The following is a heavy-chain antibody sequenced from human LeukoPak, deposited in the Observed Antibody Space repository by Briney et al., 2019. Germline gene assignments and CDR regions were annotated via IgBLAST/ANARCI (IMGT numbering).Heavy chain of an antibody. D-gene: IGHD3-3*01. CDR3: AKGRWSGYSEPFDY. CDR1: GFTFGSYA. J-gene: IGHJ4*02. CDR2: ISGSGGST. Sequence: PGGSLRLSCAASGFTFGSYAMSWVRQAPGKGLEWVSAISGSGGSTYYADSVKGRFTISRDNSKNTLYLQMNSLRAEDTAVYYCAKGRWSGYSEPFDYWGQGTLVTVSS. V-gene: IGHV3-23*01.